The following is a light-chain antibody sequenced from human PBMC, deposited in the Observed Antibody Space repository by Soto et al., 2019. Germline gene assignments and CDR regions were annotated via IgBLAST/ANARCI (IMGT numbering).Light chain of an antibody. Sequence: QSALTQPDSVSGSPGQSITISCTGTSSDIGSYNLVSWYQQHPGKAPKLMMYEGTKRPSGASNRFSGSKSGNTASLTISGVQAEDEADYYCCSYAGSSTWVFGGGTKLTVL. CDR3: CSYAGSSTWV. CDR1: SSDIGSYNL. CDR2: EGT. J-gene: IGLJ3*02. V-gene: IGLV2-23*01.